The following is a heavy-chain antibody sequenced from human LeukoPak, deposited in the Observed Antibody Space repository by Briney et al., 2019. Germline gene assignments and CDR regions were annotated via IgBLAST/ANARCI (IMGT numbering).Heavy chain of an antibody. Sequence: SETLSLTCSVSGDSVSSTYWTCIRQSPGKGLEWIGEINHSGSTNYNPSLKSRVSISIDTSKNHLSLKLSSVTAADTAVYYCAGGRVSVTGYYFAMDVWGQGTTVTVSS. V-gene: IGHV4-34*01. CDR2: INHSGST. D-gene: IGHD2-21*02. J-gene: IGHJ6*02. CDR1: GDSVSSTY. CDR3: AGGRVSVTGYYFAMDV.